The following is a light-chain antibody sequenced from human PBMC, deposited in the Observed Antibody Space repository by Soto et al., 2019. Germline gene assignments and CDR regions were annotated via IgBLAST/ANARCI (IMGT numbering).Light chain of an antibody. CDR3: QQTKRYPAT. CDR1: QDISSS. Sequence: AIQLTQSPSSLSASVGDRVTITCRASQDISSSLAWYQQKAGKAPKLLIYGASIIQSGVPSGFRGSGFGTYFTLTISSLRAEDFAIYCCQQTKRYPATFGGGTRVEI. V-gene: IGKV1-13*02. CDR2: GAS. J-gene: IGKJ4*01.